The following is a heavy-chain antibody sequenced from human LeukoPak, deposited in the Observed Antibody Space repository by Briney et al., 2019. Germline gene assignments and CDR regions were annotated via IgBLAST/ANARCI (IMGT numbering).Heavy chain of an antibody. V-gene: IGHV3-74*01. Sequence: GGSLRLSCAASGFTFSIYWMYWVRQAPGKGLMWVSRCYCDGSGTTYVDSVKGRFTVSRDNAKSTLYLQMSSLRAEDTAVYYCATSSVWGGAFNIWGQGTMVTVSS. D-gene: IGHD3-16*01. CDR3: ATSSVWGGAFNI. J-gene: IGHJ3*02. CDR2: CYCDGSGT. CDR1: GFTFSIYW.